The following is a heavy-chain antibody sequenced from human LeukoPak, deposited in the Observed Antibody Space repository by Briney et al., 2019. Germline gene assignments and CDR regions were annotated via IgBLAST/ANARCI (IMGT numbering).Heavy chain of an antibody. CDR1: GYTFTSYG. V-gene: IGHV1-18*01. J-gene: IGHJ5*02. Sequence: ASVKVSCKASGYTFTSYGISWVRQAPGQGLEWMGWISAYNGNTNYAQKLQGRVTMTTDTSTSTAYMELRSLRSDDTAVYYCARAILQYYYDSSGYRNWFDPWGQGTLVTVSS. CDR2: ISAYNGNT. CDR3: ARAILQYYYDSSGYRNWFDP. D-gene: IGHD3-22*01.